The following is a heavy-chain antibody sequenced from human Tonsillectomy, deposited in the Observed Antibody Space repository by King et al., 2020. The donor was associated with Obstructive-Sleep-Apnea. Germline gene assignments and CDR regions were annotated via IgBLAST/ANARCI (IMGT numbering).Heavy chain of an antibody. J-gene: IGHJ6*02. D-gene: IGHD3-3*01. V-gene: IGHV3-30*04. CDR3: ARDGGVLRFLQALRYYGMDV. CDR1: GFTFSSYP. CDR2: ISYDGSNK. Sequence: QLVQSGGGVVQPGRSLRLSCAASGFTFSSYPIHWVRQAPGKGLEGVAVISYDGSNKYYSDSVKGRFTISRDNSHNTLYLQMNSLKVEDTAVYYCARDGGVLRFLQALRYYGMDVWGQGTTVIVSS.